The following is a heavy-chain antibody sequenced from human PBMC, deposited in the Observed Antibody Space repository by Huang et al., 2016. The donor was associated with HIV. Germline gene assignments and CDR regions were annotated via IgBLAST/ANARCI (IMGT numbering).Heavy chain of an antibody. CDR2: IYPGESEV. D-gene: IGHD2-21*02. J-gene: IGHJ3*01. V-gene: IGHV5-51*03. CDR3: ARPPTYSDDGGYYIDAFGV. Sequence: EVQLVQSGAEMKRPGESLKISCKVSGYSFTRQWIGWVRQMPGKGPEWMGIIYPGESEVKYSPTFQGQVTISAENSISTAYLQWKSLKVSDTAMYFCARPPTYSDDGGYYIDAFGVWGRGTMVTVS. CDR1: GYSFTRQW.